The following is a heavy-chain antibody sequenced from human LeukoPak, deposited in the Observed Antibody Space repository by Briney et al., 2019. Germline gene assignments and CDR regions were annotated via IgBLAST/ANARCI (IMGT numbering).Heavy chain of an antibody. Sequence: GGSLRLSCAASEFMFSDYWMSWVRQAPGKGPEWVASINKDGSEEYYADSVKGRFTVSRDNAKNSLFLQMNNLRVEDTAIYYCAREMNTAMINLDAWGQGTPVTVSS. CDR1: EFMFSDYW. CDR3: AREMNTAMINLDA. CDR2: INKDGSEE. V-gene: IGHV3-7*01. J-gene: IGHJ5*02. D-gene: IGHD5-18*01.